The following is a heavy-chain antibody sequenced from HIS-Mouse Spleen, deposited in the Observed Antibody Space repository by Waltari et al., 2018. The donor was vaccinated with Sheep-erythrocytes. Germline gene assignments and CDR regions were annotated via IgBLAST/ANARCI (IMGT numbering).Heavy chain of an antibody. CDR1: GLTFSSVS. J-gene: IGHJ3*02. V-gene: IGHV3-21*01. CDR2: ISSSSSYI. CDR3: AGDSTSDAFDI. D-gene: IGHD6-6*01. Sequence: EVQLVESGGGLFKPGGSLRLSCAASGLTFSSVSMNWSRQAPGKVLEWVSSISSSSSYIYYADSVKGRFTISRDNAKNSLYLQMNSLRAEDTAVYYCAGDSTSDAFDIWGQGTMVTVSS.